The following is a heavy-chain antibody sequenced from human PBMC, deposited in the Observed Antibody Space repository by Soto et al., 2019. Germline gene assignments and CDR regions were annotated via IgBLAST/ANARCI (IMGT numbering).Heavy chain of an antibody. V-gene: IGHV2-5*02. CDR2: IYWDDDK. CDR1: GFSLSSSVVS. Sequence: QITLKESGPMLVKPTQTLTLTCTFSGFSLSSSVVSVGWIRQPPGKALEWLAHIYWDDDKRYSPSLKNRLIITKDNAKNQLVLTMTDMDPVDTATFYCTHSSRDSAFDFWVQGTMVAVSS. CDR3: THSSRDSAFDF. J-gene: IGHJ3*01.